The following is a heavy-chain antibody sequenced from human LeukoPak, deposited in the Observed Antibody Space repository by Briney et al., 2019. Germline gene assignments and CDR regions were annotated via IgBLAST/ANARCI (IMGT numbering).Heavy chain of an antibody. CDR3: ARGGSYLSAFDI. CDR1: GFTFSSYE. V-gene: IGHV3-48*03. Sequence: GGSLRLSCAASGFTFSSYEMNWVRQAPGKGLEGVSYISSSGSSSGRIIDYADSVKGRFTISRDNSKNTLYLQMNSLRAEDTAVYYCARGGSYLSAFDIWGQGTMVTVSS. D-gene: IGHD1-26*01. CDR2: ISSSGSSSGRII. J-gene: IGHJ3*02.